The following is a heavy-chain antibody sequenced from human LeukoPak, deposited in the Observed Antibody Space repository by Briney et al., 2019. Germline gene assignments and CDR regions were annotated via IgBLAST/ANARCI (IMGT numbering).Heavy chain of an antibody. V-gene: IGHV1-46*01. CDR1: GYTFTSYY. CDR3: ARDSGMVRGTVDY. CDR2: INPSGGST. D-gene: IGHD3-10*01. Sequence: ASVKVSCKSSGYTFTSYYMYWVRQAPGQGLEWMGIINPSGGSTSYAQKLQGRVTMTRDTSTSTVYMELSSLRSEDTAVYYCARDSGMVRGTVDYWGQGTLVTVSS. J-gene: IGHJ4*02.